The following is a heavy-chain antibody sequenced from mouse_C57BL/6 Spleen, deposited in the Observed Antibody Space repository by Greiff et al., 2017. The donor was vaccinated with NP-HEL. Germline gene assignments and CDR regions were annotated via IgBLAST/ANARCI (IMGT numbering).Heavy chain of an antibody. Sequence: QVQLQQPGAELVKPGASVKMSCKASGYTFTSYWITWVKQRPGQGLEWIGDIYPGSGSTNYNEKFKGKATLTVDTSYSTAYMQLSSLTSEDSAVYYCARDYNDEGGYFGVWGTGTTVTVAS. J-gene: IGHJ1*03. CDR3: ARDYNDEGGYFGV. D-gene: IGHD2-12*01. V-gene: IGHV1-55*01. CDR2: IYPGSGST. CDR1: GYTFTSYW.